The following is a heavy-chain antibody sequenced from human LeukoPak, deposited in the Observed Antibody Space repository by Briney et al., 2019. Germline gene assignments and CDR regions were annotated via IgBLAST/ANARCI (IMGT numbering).Heavy chain of an antibody. CDR2: INPDGTST. CDR3: ARDMWGTCDY. D-gene: IGHD1-14*01. Sequence: GGSLRLSCAAPGFTFSDYWMHWVRQAPGKGPAWVSRINPDGTSTSYADSVKGRFTISRDNAKNMLYLQISGVRAEDTAVYYCARDMWGTCDYWGQGTLVTVSS. J-gene: IGHJ4*02. CDR1: GFTFSDYW. V-gene: IGHV3-74*01.